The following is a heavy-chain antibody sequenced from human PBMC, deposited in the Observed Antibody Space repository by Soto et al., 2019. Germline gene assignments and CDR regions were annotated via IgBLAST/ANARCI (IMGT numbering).Heavy chain of an antibody. D-gene: IGHD1-7*01. CDR3: ARAAEWTPTGTTVWFDP. V-gene: IGHV4-30-4*01. J-gene: IGHJ5*02. Sequence: LSLTCTVSGGSISSGDYYWSWIRQPPGKGLEWIGYIYYSGSTYYNPSLKSRVTISVDTSKNQFSLKLSSVTAADTAVYYCARAAEWTPTGTTVWFDPWGQGTLVTVSS. CDR2: IYYSGST. CDR1: GGSISSGDYY.